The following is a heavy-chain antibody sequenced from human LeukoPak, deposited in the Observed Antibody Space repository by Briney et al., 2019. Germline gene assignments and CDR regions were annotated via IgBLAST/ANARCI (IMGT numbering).Heavy chain of an antibody. V-gene: IGHV3-74*01. D-gene: IGHD2-2*01. J-gene: IGHJ4*01. CDR3: ARASSSGSSYWS. CDR1: GFTFSSYW. Sequence: GGSLRLSYAASGFTFSSYWMHWVRQAPGKGLVWVSRINSDGSSTSYADSVKGRFTISRDNAKNTLYLQMNSLRAEDTAVYYSARASSSGSSYWSWGHGTLVTVSS. CDR2: INSDGSST.